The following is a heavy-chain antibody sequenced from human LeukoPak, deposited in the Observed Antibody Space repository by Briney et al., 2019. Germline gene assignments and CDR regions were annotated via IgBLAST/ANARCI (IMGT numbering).Heavy chain of an antibody. D-gene: IGHD2/OR15-2a*01. Sequence: GGSLRLSCAASGFTFSSYTMNWVRQAPGKGLQWVSSITRSSNFVYYADSVKGRFTISRDNSRNTVYLQMNSLRVADTALYFCARENIFDFWGQGTLVTVSS. CDR3: ARENIFDF. V-gene: IGHV3-21*04. J-gene: IGHJ4*01. CDR1: GFTFSSYT. CDR2: ITRSSNFV.